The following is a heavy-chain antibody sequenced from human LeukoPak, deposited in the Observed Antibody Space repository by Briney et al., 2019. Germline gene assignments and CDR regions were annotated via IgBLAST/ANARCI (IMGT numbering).Heavy chain of an antibody. CDR1: GFTFSSYS. D-gene: IGHD6-19*01. CDR2: ISSSSSYI. CDR3: ARDERIAVAGRTYYYGMDV. V-gene: IGHV3-21*01. J-gene: IGHJ6*02. Sequence: GGSLRLSCAASGFTFSSYSMTWVRQAPGEGLEWVSSISSSSSYIYYADSVKGRFTISRDNAKNSLYLQMNSLRAEDTAVYYCARDERIAVAGRTYYYGMDVWGQGTTVTVSS.